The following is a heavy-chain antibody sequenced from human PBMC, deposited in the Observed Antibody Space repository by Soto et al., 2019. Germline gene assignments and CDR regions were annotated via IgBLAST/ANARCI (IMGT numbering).Heavy chain of an antibody. CDR1: GFTFGDYA. Sequence: LRLSFTASGFTFGDYAMSWVRQAPGKGLEWVGFIRSKAYGGTTEYAASVKGRFTISRDDSKSIAYLQMNSLKTEDTAVYYCTRDLSTYYYDSSGYDYYYYYGMDVWGQGTTVTVSS. CDR3: TRDLSTYYYDSSGYDYYYYYGMDV. V-gene: IGHV3-49*04. CDR2: IRSKAYGGTT. J-gene: IGHJ6*02. D-gene: IGHD3-22*01.